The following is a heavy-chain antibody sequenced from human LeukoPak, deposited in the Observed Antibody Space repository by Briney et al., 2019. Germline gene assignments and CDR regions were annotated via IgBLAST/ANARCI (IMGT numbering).Heavy chain of an antibody. CDR3: ARQFLVGSTFHAFDL. Sequence: SETLSLTCSVSGGSIRNYFWSWIRQPAGKGLEWIGYIDDSGNTNYNPSLESRVTMSVDTSKKQFSLKLTSVTAADMAVYFCARQFLVGSTFHAFDLWGQGTRVTVSS. CDR1: GGSIRNYF. CDR2: IDDSGNT. J-gene: IGHJ3*01. D-gene: IGHD1-26*01. V-gene: IGHV4-59*08.